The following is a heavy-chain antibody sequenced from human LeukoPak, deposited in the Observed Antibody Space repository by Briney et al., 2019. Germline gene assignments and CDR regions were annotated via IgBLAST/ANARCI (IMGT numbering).Heavy chain of an antibody. D-gene: IGHD6-13*01. J-gene: IGHJ4*02. Sequence: SVKVSCKASGGTFSSYAISWVRQAPGQGLEWMGGIIPIFGTANYAQKFQGRVTINTDESTSTAYMELSSLRSEDTAVYYCARDSVNLGIAAAGNDYWGQGILVTVSS. CDR1: GGTFSSYA. V-gene: IGHV1-69*05. CDR3: ARDSVNLGIAAAGNDY. CDR2: IIPIFGTA.